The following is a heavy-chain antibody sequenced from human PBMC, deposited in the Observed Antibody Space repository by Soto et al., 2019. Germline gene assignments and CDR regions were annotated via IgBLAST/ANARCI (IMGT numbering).Heavy chain of an antibody. D-gene: IGHD2-2*01. CDR1: GFSFSDYT. CDR2: ISGSTSYT. V-gene: IGHV3-21*01. CDR3: ARDGAFCSGTGCRDYYHYMDF. Sequence: EVQLVESGGGLVKPGGSLRLSCAASGFSFSDYTMNWVRQAPGKGLEWVSSISGSTSYTYSADSLKGRFTVSRDNAEQSLYLQMHSLRAEDTAVYYCARDGAFCSGTGCRDYYHYMDFWGKGTKVTVSS. J-gene: IGHJ6*03.